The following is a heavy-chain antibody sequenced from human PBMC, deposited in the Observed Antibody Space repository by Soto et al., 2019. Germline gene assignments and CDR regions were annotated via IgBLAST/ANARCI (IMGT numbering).Heavy chain of an antibody. Sequence: TLSLTCSVSGGSISSVVYSWSWIRQPPGKGLEWIGYIYHSGSTYYNPSLKSRVTISVDRSKNQFSLKLSSVTAADTAVYYCARGQVVADQHWGQGTLVTVSS. CDR3: ARGQVVADQH. CDR1: GGSISSVVYS. CDR2: IYHSGST. J-gene: IGHJ4*02. V-gene: IGHV4-30-2*01. D-gene: IGHD2-15*01.